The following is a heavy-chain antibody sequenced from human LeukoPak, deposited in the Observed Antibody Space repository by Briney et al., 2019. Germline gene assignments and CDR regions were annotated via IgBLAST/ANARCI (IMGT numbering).Heavy chain of an antibody. Sequence: GASVKVSCKASGYTFTGYYIHWVRLAPGQGLQWMGWINPNSGGTNYAQKFQGRVTMTRDTSISTAYMELSRLRSDDTAVYYCARSICSGGSCYFEVDPWGQGTLVTVSS. D-gene: IGHD2-15*01. CDR2: INPNSGGT. J-gene: IGHJ5*02. CDR3: ARSICSGGSCYFEVDP. CDR1: GYTFTGYY. V-gene: IGHV1-2*02.